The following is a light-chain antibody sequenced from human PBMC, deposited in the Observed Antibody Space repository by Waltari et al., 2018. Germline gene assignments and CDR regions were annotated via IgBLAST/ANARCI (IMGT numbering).Light chain of an antibody. V-gene: IGLV2-23*02. CDR1: SSYVWAYHL. CDR2: DVN. J-gene: IGLJ3*02. CDR3: CSYAGSAISV. Sequence: SALTQTAPVSGSPGQSITIPCTGTSSYVWAYHLVSWYQQHPGKAPTLIIYDVNKRPSGVSNRFSGSKSGNTASLTISGLQAADEADYYCCSYAGSAISVFGGGTKVTVL.